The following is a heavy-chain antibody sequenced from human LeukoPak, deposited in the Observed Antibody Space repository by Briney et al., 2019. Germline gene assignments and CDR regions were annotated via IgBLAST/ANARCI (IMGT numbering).Heavy chain of an antibody. J-gene: IGHJ4*02. CDR3: AGAGRRYYDILTGYYITYFDY. Sequence: GGSLRLSCAPSGFTFSSYSINWVRQAPGKGLEWVSSISSTSSYIYYPDSPKGPFTISRDNAKNSLYVQMNSLGDEDTAVYYCAGAGRRYYDILTGYYITYFDYWGQGTLVTVSS. V-gene: IGHV3-21*01. CDR1: GFTFSSYS. D-gene: IGHD3-9*01. CDR2: ISSTSSYI.